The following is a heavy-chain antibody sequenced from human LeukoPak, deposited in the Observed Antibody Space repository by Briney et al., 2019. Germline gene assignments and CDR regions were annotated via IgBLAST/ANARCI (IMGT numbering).Heavy chain of an antibody. CDR3: ARGGQLRLRY. Sequence: PSATLSLTCAVYGGSFTGYNWSWIRQPPGKGLEWIGEINHSGSTNYNPSLKSRVTISVDTSKNPFSLKLSSVTAADTAVYYCARGGQLRLRYWGQGALGTVSA. CDR1: GGSFTGYN. CDR2: INHSGST. V-gene: IGHV4-34*01. J-gene: IGHJ4*02. D-gene: IGHD5-18*01.